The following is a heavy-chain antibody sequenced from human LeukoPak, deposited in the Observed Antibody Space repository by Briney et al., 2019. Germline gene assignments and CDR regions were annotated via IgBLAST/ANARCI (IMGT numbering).Heavy chain of an antibody. D-gene: IGHD6-6*01. V-gene: IGHV1-69*13. CDR3: ATDRSRSSSSYYYYYMDV. CDR2: IIPIFGTA. Sequence: ASVKVSCKASGGTFSSYAISWVRQAPGQGLEWMGGIIPIFGTANYAQKFQGRVTITADESTSTAYMELSSLRSEDTAVYYCATDRSRSSSSYYYYYMDVWGKGTTVTVSS. CDR1: GGTFSSYA. J-gene: IGHJ6*03.